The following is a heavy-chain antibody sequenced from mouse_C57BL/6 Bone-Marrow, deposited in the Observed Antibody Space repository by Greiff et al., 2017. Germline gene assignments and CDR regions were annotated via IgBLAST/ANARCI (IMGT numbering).Heavy chain of an antibody. D-gene: IGHD1-1*01. J-gene: IGHJ1*03. Sequence: VKLVESGPGLVQPSQSLSITCTVSGFSLTSYGVHWVRQSPGKGLEWLGVIWRGGSTDYNAAFMSRLSITTDNSKSQVFFKMHSLHADDTAIYYCAKGNGSRNWYFDVWGTGTTVTVSS. CDR2: IWRGGST. V-gene: IGHV2-5*01. CDR3: AKGNGSRNWYFDV. CDR1: GFSLTSYG.